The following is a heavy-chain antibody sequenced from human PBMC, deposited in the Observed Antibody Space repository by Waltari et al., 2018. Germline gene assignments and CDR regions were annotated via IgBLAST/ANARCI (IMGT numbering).Heavy chain of an antibody. J-gene: IGHJ3*02. Sequence: PGKGLEWIGSIYYSGSTYYNPSLKSRVTISVDTSKNQFSLKLSSVTAADTAVYYCARRITMVRGVIIKKDAFDIWGQGTMVTVSS. CDR2: IYYSGST. V-gene: IGHV4-39*01. CDR3: ARRITMVRGVIIKKDAFDI. D-gene: IGHD3-10*01.